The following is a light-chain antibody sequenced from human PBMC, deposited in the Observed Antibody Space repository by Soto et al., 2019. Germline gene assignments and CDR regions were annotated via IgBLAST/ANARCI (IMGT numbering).Light chain of an antibody. CDR3: SSFTSRHTYV. V-gene: IGLV2-14*01. CDR1: SSDVGAYNY. J-gene: IGLJ1*01. CDR2: DVR. Sequence: QSALTQPPSVSGSPGQSITISCTGTSSDVGAYNYVSWYQQHPGKAPKLLIYDVRYRPSGVSNRFSCSKSGNTASLIISGLQAEDEADYYCSSFTSRHTYVFGSGTKLTVL.